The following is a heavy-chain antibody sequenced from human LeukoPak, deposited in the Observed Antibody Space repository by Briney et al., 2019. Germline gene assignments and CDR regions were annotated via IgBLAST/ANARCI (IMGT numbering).Heavy chain of an antibody. CDR1: GFTFSSYW. J-gene: IGHJ4*02. V-gene: IGHV3-7*01. CDR2: IKQDGSEK. CDR3: ARDSPLRYYFDY. D-gene: IGHD1-14*01. Sequence: GRSLRLSCAASGFTFSSYWISWVRQAPGKGLEWVANIKQDGSEKYYVDSVKGRFTISRDNAKNSLYLQMNSLRAEDTAVYYCARDSPLRYYFDYWGQGTLVTVSS.